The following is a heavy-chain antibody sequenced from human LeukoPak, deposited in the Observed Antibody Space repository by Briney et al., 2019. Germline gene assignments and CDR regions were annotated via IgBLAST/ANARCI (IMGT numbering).Heavy chain of an antibody. CDR2: ISGSGGST. CDR3: ARGLGATEDY. V-gene: IGHV3-23*01. J-gene: IGHJ4*02. CDR1: GSTFSDYY. Sequence: GGSLRLSCAASGSTFSDYYMSWIRQAPGKGLEWVSAISGSGGSTYYADSVKGRFTISRDNSKNTLYLQVNSLRAEDTAVYYCARGLGATEDYWGQGTLVTVSS. D-gene: IGHD1-26*01.